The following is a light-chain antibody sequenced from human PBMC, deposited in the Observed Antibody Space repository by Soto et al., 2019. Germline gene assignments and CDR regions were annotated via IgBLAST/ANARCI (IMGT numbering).Light chain of an antibody. CDR3: QQYDNRLT. CDR2: DAS. CDR1: QSISRD. J-gene: IGKJ4*01. V-gene: IGKV1-33*01. Sequence: VQVTQSPSTLSGSVGDRVTITCRASQSISRDLNWYQQKPGKAPNLLIYDASNLETGVPSRFSGSGSGTDFSFTISSLQPEDIGTYYCQQYDNRLTFGGGTKVDIK.